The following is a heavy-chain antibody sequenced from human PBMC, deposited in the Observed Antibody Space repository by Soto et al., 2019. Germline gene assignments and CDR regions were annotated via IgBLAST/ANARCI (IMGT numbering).Heavy chain of an antibody. CDR3: ARDPRVYYDGSGYYWVY. CDR2: ISAYNGNT. V-gene: IGHV1-18*01. CDR1: GYTFSSYA. J-gene: IGHJ4*02. Sequence: QVQLVQSGPEVKKPGASVKVSCKASGYTFSSYAISWVRQAPGQGLEWMGWISAYNGNTNYAQKFQGTDTMTKDTSTRTAYMELRSLRSDDTAVYYCARDPRVYYDGSGYYWVYWGQGTLVTVSS. D-gene: IGHD3-22*01.